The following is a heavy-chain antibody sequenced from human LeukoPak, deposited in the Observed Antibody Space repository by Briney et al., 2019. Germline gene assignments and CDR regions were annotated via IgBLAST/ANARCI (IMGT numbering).Heavy chain of an antibody. Sequence: GGSLRLSCAASGFTFSSHWMHWVRQAPGKGLVWVSRINGAGSSTSYADSVKGRFTVSRDNAKNTLNLQMNSLRADDTAVYYCALDYGDYYFDSWGQGTLVTVSS. CDR2: INGAGSST. D-gene: IGHD4-17*01. CDR3: ALDYGDYYFDS. J-gene: IGHJ4*02. CDR1: GFTFSSHW. V-gene: IGHV3-74*01.